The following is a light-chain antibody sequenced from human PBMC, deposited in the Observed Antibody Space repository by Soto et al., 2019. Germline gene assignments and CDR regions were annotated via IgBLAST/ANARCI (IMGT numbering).Light chain of an antibody. CDR2: GAS. Sequence: EVVMTQSPATLSVSPGERATLSCRASQSVRSNLAWYQQKPGQAPSLLIYGASTRATGIPARFSGSGSGTEFNLTIISLQSEDFAVYYCQQYNNWPRTFGQGTKVDI. V-gene: IGKV3-15*01. J-gene: IGKJ1*01. CDR3: QQYNNWPRT. CDR1: QSVRSN.